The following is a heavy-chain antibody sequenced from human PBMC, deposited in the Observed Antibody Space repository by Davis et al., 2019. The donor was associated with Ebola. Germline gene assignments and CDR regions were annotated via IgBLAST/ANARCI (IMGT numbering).Heavy chain of an antibody. J-gene: IGHJ6*02. CDR1: GFTFSSYA. CDR2: ISGSGGST. D-gene: IGHD3-3*01. Sequence: GESLKISCAASGFTFSSYAMSWVRQAPGKGLEWVSAISGSGGSTYYADSVKGRFTISRDNSKNTLYLQMNSLRAEDTAVYYCAREIYPGDYYYYHYGLDVWGQGTTVTVSS. CDR3: AREIYPGDYYYYHYGLDV. V-gene: IGHV3-23*01.